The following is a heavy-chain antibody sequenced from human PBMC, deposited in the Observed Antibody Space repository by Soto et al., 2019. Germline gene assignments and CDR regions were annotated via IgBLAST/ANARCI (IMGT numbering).Heavy chain of an antibody. CDR3: AKGSARSSPYYFDD. V-gene: IGHV3-23*01. D-gene: IGHD4-17*01. CDR2: ITGSGDDT. J-gene: IGHJ4*02. Sequence: GGSLRLSCAASAFTFGNYAMGWVRQAPGKGLEWVSAITGSGDDTFHADSVKGRFTISRDNSKNTLYLQMNNLRAEDSAVFYCAKGSARSSPYYFDDWGQGTLVTVSS. CDR1: AFTFGNYA.